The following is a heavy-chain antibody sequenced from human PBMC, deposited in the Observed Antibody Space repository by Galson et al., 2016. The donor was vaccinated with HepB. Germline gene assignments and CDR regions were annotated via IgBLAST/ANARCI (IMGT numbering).Heavy chain of an antibody. J-gene: IGHJ5*02. V-gene: IGHV4-38-2*02. CDR2: VYRTWDT. Sequence: TCTVSGYTISSGFFWGWIRQAPGKGLEWIGRVYRTWDTYYNPSLASRVTISMDKINGQFSLRLNSVTAADTAVYYCAKGERALGLESLGQGTLLTVSA. D-gene: IGHD1-26*01. CDR3: AKGERALGLES. CDR1: GYTISSGFF.